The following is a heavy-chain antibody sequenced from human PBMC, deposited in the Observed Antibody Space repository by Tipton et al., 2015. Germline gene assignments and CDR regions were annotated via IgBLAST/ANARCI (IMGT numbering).Heavy chain of an antibody. CDR3: ARLDREDAFDI. D-gene: IGHD3-16*02. CDR1: GASLTGYY. CDR2: ISSTGNI. Sequence: LSLTCTVSGASLTGYYWSWIRQPAGKGLEWIGRISSTGNINHNPALKGRVSMSFDTSKNQFSLKLSSLTAADTAVYFCARLDREDAFDIWGQGKLVTVSS. V-gene: IGHV4-4*07. J-gene: IGHJ3*02.